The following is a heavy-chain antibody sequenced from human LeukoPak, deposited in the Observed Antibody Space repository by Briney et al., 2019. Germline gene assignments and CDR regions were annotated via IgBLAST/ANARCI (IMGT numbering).Heavy chain of an antibody. J-gene: IGHJ4*02. D-gene: IGHD3-3*01. CDR3: ARAAYYDFWSGYPPPGPTGIL. CDR1: GFTFSSYA. Sequence: GGSLRLSCAASGFTFSSYAMSWVRQALGKGLEWVSAISGSGGSTNYADSVKGRFTISRDNAKNSLYLQMNSLRAEDTAVYYCARAAYYDFWSGYPPPGPTGILWGQGTLVTVSS. CDR2: ISGSGGST. V-gene: IGHV3-23*01.